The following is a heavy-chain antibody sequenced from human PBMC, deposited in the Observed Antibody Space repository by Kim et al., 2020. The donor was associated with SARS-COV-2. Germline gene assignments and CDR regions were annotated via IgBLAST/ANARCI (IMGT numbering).Heavy chain of an antibody. Sequence: GESLKISCKGSGYSFTSYWIGWVRQMPGKGLEWMGIIYPGDSDTRYSPSFQGQVTISADKSISTAYLQWSSLKASDTAMYYCARALAARSLFSDAFDIWGQGTMVTVSS. D-gene: IGHD6-6*01. CDR1: GYSFTSYW. CDR2: IYPGDSDT. J-gene: IGHJ3*02. V-gene: IGHV5-51*01. CDR3: ARALAARSLFSDAFDI.